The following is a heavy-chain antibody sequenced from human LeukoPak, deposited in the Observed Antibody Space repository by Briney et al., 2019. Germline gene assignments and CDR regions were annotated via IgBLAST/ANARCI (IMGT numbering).Heavy chain of an antibody. V-gene: IGHV4-4*07. CDR1: GGSISSYY. J-gene: IGHJ4*02. Sequence: PSETLSLTCTVSGGSISSYYWSWIRQPAGKGLEWIGRIYTSGSTNYNPSLKSRVTMSVDTSKNQFSLKLSSMTAADTAVYYCARDSVVRGVIIPFDYWGQGTLVTVSS. D-gene: IGHD3-10*01. CDR2: IYTSGST. CDR3: ARDSVVRGVIIPFDY.